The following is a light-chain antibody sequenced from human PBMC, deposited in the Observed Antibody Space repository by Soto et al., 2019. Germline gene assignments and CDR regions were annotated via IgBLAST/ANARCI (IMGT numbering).Light chain of an antibody. V-gene: IGKV3-20*01. CDR1: HSVSRY. CDR3: QQYDSSPKT. J-gene: IGKJ1*01. CDR2: EAS. Sequence: EIXLTQSPANLXLYPGEGAILXCRASHSVSRYLAWYQQKPGQAPRLLIYEASSRANGSPDRFSGSGSATDFTRTISRLEPEDFAVYYGQQYDSSPKTFGQGTKVDIK.